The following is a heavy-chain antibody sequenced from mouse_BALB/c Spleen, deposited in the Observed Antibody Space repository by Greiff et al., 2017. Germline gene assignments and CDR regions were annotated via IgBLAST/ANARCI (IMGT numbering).Heavy chain of an antibody. CDR3: ARGGPTVVANYAMDY. Sequence: EVQLVESGGGLVQPGGSRKLSCAASGFTFSSFGMHWVRQAPEKGLEWVAYISSGSSTIYYADTVKGRFTISRDNPKNTLFLQMTSLRSEDTAMYYCARGGPTVVANYAMDYWGQGTSVTVSS. CDR1: GFTFSSFG. CDR2: ISSGSSTI. D-gene: IGHD1-1*01. V-gene: IGHV5-17*02. J-gene: IGHJ4*01.